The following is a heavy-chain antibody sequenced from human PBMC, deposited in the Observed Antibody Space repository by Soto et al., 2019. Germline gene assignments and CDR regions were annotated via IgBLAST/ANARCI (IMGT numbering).Heavy chain of an antibody. CDR1: GDTFTNYA. D-gene: IGHD3-16*02. CDR3: ARDPSRRGNYRPFDY. Sequence: QVQLVQSGAEVKKPGAAVKVSCKASGDTFTNYAIHWVRQAPGQGLEWMGWINAGNGNTKYSQKFQARVTITRDTSASTAYMELSSLRSEDTAVYNCARDPSRRGNYRPFDYWGQGTLVTVSS. CDR2: INAGNGNT. J-gene: IGHJ4*02. V-gene: IGHV1-3*01.